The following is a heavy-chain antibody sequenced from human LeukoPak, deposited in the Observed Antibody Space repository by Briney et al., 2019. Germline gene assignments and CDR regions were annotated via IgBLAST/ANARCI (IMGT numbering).Heavy chain of an antibody. CDR2: IWYDGNNK. D-gene: IGHD5-24*01. J-gene: IGHJ4*02. V-gene: IGHV3-33*06. CDR1: GFTFSSYG. Sequence: GGSLRLSCAASGFTFSSYGMHWVRQAPGKGLEWVALIWYDGNNKYYADSVKGRFTISRDNSKNTLYLQMNSLRAEDTAIYYCAKDAPYVDMATMVKAYFFDYWGQGTLVTVSS. CDR3: AKDAPYVDMATMVKAYFFDY.